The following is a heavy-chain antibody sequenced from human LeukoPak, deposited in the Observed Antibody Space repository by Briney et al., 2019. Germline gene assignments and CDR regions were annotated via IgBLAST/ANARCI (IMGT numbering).Heavy chain of an antibody. CDR2: ISTYNGDT. D-gene: IGHD6-19*01. CDR3: ARDPSNTSGWYIWFDF. CDR1: GYTFREYG. J-gene: IGHJ5*01. V-gene: IGHV1-18*04. Sequence: ASVKVSCKASGYTFREYGISWVRQAPGQGLEWMASISTYNGDTEYAQKLHGRFTLTSDASTNTVYMELRALTSDDTAVYYCARDPSNTSGWYIWFDFWGQGTLVTVPS.